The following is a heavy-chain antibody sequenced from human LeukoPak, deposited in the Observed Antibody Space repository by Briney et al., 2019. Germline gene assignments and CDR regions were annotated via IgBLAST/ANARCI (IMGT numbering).Heavy chain of an antibody. J-gene: IGHJ4*02. D-gene: IGHD4-11*01. CDR3: ARGYSYRFDY. Sequence: PGGSLRLSCAASGFTFNSYDMHWVRQTGKDLEWVSVIAANGDSYYAGSVKGRFTISRDNGNNALYLQMNSLRDGDTAVYYCARGYSYRFDYWGQGTLVTVSS. V-gene: IGHV3-13*01. CDR2: IAANGDS. CDR1: GFTFNSYD.